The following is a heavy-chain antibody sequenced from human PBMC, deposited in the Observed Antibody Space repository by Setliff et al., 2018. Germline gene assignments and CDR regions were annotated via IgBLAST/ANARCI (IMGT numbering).Heavy chain of an antibody. CDR3: ARDRPMVVVADNLALFDY. D-gene: IGHD2-15*01. J-gene: IGHJ4*02. V-gene: IGHV1-69*13. CDR2: IIPIFGTA. Sequence: SVKVSCKASGGTFSSYAISWVRQAPGQGLEWMGGIIPIFGTANYAQKFQGRVTITADESTSTAYMELSSLRSEDTAVYYCARDRPMVVVADNLALFDYWGQGTLVTVSS. CDR1: GGTFSSYA.